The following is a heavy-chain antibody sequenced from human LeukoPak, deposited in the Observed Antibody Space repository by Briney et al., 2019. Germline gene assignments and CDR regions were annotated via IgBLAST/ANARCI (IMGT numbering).Heavy chain of an antibody. D-gene: IGHD2-8*01. V-gene: IGHV3-48*03. Sequence: GGSLRLSCAASGFTFSSYEMNWVRQAPGKGLEWVSYISSSGSTIYYADSVKGRFTTSRDNAKNSLYLQMNSLRAEDTAVYYCARDVYCTNGVCYHPWGQGTMVTVSS. CDR1: GFTFSSYE. CDR2: ISSSGSTI. CDR3: ARDVYCTNGVCYHP. J-gene: IGHJ3*01.